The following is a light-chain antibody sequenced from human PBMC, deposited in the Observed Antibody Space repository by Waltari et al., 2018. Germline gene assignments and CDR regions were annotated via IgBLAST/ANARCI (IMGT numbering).Light chain of an antibody. CDR1: SSNTGADYA. V-gene: IGLV1-40*01. J-gene: IGLJ2*01. Sequence: QSVLTQPPSVSGAPGQRVTISCTGSSSNTGADYAVHWYQQLPGTAPNLLIYDSDNRPSGVPDRFSGSKSGTSASLAITWLQAEDEAVYYCQSYDSQHGHVIFGGGTQVTVL. CDR2: DSD. CDR3: QSYDSQHGHVI.